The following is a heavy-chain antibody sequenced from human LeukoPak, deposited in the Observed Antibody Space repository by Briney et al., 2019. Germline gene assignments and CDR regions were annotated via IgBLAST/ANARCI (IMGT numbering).Heavy chain of an antibody. V-gene: IGHV3-9*01. J-gene: IGHJ4*02. CDR2: INWNSGSI. Sequence: GRSLRLSCAASGFTFDDYAMHWVRQAPGKGLEWVSGINWNSGSIGYADSVKGRFTITRDNAKNSLYLQMNSLRAEDTAVYNCAEDRRRDDVLTGSFSDWGQGTLVTVSS. CDR3: AEDRRRDDVLTGSFSD. D-gene: IGHD3-9*01. CDR1: GFTFDDYA.